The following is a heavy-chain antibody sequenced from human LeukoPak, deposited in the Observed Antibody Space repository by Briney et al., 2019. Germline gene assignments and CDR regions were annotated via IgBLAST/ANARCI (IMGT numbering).Heavy chain of an antibody. J-gene: IGHJ4*02. Sequence: GGSLRLSCAASGFTFSSYWMHWVRQAPGKGLVWVSRINSDGSSTSYADSVKGRFTISRDNAKNTLYLQMNSLRAEDTAVYYCAKSPKYYYDSSGYYYVGYWGQGTLVTVSS. CDR2: INSDGSST. CDR1: GFTFSSYW. V-gene: IGHV3-74*01. CDR3: AKSPKYYYDSSGYYYVGY. D-gene: IGHD3-22*01.